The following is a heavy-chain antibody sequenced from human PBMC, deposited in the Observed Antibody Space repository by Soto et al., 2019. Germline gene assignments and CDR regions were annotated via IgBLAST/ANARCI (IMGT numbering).Heavy chain of an antibody. CDR2: ISSSSSYT. CDR3: ARDGYCSGGSCYSFFDY. V-gene: IGHV3-11*05. J-gene: IGHJ4*02. CDR1: GFTFSDYY. D-gene: IGHD2-15*01. Sequence: QVQLVDSGGGLVKPGGSLRLSCAASGFTFSDYYMSWIRQAPGKWLEWVSYISSSSSYTNYADSVKGRFTISRDNAKNPLDLQMNSLRAEYTAVYYLARDGYCSGGSCYSFFDYWGQRTMVTVSA.